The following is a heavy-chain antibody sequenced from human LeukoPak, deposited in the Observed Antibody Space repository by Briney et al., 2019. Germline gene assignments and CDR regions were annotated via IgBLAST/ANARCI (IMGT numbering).Heavy chain of an antibody. CDR2: ISAYNGNT. CDR1: GYTFTSYG. V-gene: IGHV1-18*01. D-gene: IGHD1-1*01. J-gene: IGHJ4*02. Sequence: ASVKVSCKASGYTFTSYGISWVRQAPGQGLEWMGWISAYNGNTNYAQKLQGRVTMTTDTSTSTAYMELRSLRSDDTAVYYCASWPVGTTRFDYWGQGTLVTVSS. CDR3: ASWPVGTTRFDY.